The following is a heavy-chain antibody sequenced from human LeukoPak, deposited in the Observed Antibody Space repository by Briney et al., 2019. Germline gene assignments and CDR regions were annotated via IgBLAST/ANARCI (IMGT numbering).Heavy chain of an antibody. CDR1: GFTFRSHA. CDR3: ARAPLMYGDYAD. J-gene: IGHJ4*02. D-gene: IGHD4-17*01. V-gene: IGHV3-23*01. CDR2: IYENGGTT. Sequence: GGSLRLSCVGSGFTFRSHAMSWVRQAPEKGLEFVSGIYENGGTTYYADSVKGRFSISRDNSKNTLYLQMNSLRAEDTAVYYCARAPLMYGDYADWGQGTLVTVSS.